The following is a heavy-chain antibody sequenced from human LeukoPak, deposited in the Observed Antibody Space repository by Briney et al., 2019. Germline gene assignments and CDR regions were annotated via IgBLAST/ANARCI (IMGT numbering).Heavy chain of an antibody. J-gene: IGHJ4*02. CDR2: IYTSGST. Sequence: SETLSLTCTVSDGSINSFYWSWIRQPAGKGLEWIGRIYTSGSTNYNPSLKSRVTISVDTSKNQFSLKLSSVTAADTAVYYCARRFDYWGQGTLVTVSS. CDR1: DGSINSFY. CDR3: ARRFDY. V-gene: IGHV4-4*07.